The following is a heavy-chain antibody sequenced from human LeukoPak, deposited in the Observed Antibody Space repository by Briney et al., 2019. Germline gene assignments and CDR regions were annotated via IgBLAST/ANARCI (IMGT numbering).Heavy chain of an antibody. CDR1: GGSISSYF. CDR3: ARGGSYTPY. J-gene: IGHJ4*02. V-gene: IGHV4-59*01. Sequence: KPSETLSLTCTVSGGSISSYFWSWIRQPPGKGLEWIGYIHYSGSINYNPSLKSRVTISVDTSKNQFSLKLNSVTAADTAVYYCARGGSYTPYWGQGTLVTVSS. CDR2: IHYSGSI. D-gene: IGHD1-26*01.